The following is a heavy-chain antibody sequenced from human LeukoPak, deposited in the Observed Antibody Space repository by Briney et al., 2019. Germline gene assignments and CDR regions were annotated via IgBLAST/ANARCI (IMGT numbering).Heavy chain of an antibody. V-gene: IGHV3-21*01. CDR3: ARDVTSIEVFDY. Sequence: GGSLRLSCAASGFTFSSYSMNWVRQAPGKGLEWVSSISSSSSYIYYADSVKGRFTISRDNAKNSLYLQMNSLRAEDTAVYYCARDVTSIEVFDYWGQGTLVTVSS. CDR1: GFTFSSYS. J-gene: IGHJ4*02. CDR2: ISSSSSYI. D-gene: IGHD2-21*02.